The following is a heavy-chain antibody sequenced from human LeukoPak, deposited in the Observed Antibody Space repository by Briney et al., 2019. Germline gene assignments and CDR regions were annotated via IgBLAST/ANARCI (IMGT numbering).Heavy chain of an antibody. D-gene: IGHD6-13*01. J-gene: IGHJ6*03. V-gene: IGHV4-38-2*01. CDR2: MYHSGST. CDR3: ARQGGSSSPYYYYYMDV. CDR1: GYSISSGYY. Sequence: SETLSLTCAVSGYSISSGYYWGWFRQPPGKGLEWIGRMYHSGSTYYNPSLKSRVTISVDTSKNQFSLKLSSVTAADTAVYYCARQGGSSSPYYYYYMDVWGKGTTVTVSS.